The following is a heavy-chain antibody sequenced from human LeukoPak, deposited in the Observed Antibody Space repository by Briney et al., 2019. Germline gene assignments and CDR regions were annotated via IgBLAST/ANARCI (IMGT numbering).Heavy chain of an antibody. CDR3: ARGFCSSTNCYQGPFDF. Sequence: GGSLRLSCAASGFTFSSYWMSWVRQAPGKGLEWVANIKQDGSEKYYVDSVKGRFTISRDNAKNSLYLQMNSLRAEDTAVYYCARGFCSSTNCYQGPFDFWGQGTLVTVSS. J-gene: IGHJ4*02. D-gene: IGHD2-2*01. V-gene: IGHV3-7*01. CDR2: IKQDGSEK. CDR1: GFTFSSYW.